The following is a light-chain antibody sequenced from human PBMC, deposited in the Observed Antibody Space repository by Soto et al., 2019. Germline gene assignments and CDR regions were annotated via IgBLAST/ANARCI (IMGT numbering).Light chain of an antibody. CDR1: SIDVGGYNY. Sequence: QSVLTQPASVSGSPGQSITISCTGTSIDVGGYNYVSWYQQHPGEAPKLMIYDVSNRPSGVSNRFSGSKSGNTASLTISGLQAEDEADYYCSSYTSSRYVFGTGTKVTVL. V-gene: IGLV2-14*01. J-gene: IGLJ1*01. CDR2: DVS. CDR3: SSYTSSRYV.